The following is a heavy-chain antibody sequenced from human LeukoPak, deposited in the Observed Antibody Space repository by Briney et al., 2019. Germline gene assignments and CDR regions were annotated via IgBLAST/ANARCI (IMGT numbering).Heavy chain of an antibody. V-gene: IGHV3-9*01. J-gene: IGHJ3*02. D-gene: IGHD4-17*01. CDR1: GSTFDDYA. Sequence: GGSLRLSCAASGSTFDDYAMHWVRHAPGKGLEWVSGISWNSGSIGYADSVKGRFTISRDNAKNSLYLQMNSLRAEDTALYYCAKENDYGDYGRFGAFDIWGQGTMVTVSS. CDR2: ISWNSGSI. CDR3: AKENDYGDYGRFGAFDI.